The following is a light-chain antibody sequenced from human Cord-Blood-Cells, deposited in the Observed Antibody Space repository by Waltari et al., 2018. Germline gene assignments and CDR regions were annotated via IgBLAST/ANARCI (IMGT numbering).Light chain of an antibody. CDR3: QQRSNWPIFT. Sequence: EIVLTQSPATLSLSPGERATLSCRASQGVSSYLAWYQQKPGQAPRLLIYDASNRATGIPARFSGSESGTDFTLTISSLEPEDFAVYYCQQRSNWPIFTFGPGTKVDIK. CDR2: DAS. CDR1: QGVSSY. V-gene: IGKV3-11*01. J-gene: IGKJ3*01.